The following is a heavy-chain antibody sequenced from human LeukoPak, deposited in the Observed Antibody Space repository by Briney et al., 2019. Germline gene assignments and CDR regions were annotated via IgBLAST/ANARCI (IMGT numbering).Heavy chain of an antibody. Sequence: PSETLSLTCAVYGGSFSGYYWSWIRQPPGKGLEWIGSIYYSGSTYYNPSLKSRVTISVDTSKNQFSLKLSSVTAADTAVYYCASFWSGYFGKGWFDPWGQGTLVTVSS. D-gene: IGHD3-3*01. CDR1: GGSFSGYY. CDR2: IYYSGST. CDR3: ASFWSGYFGKGWFDP. J-gene: IGHJ5*02. V-gene: IGHV4-34*01.